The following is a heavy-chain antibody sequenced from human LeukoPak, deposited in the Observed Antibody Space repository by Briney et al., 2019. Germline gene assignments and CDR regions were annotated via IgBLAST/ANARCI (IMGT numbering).Heavy chain of an antibody. J-gene: IGHJ4*02. V-gene: IGHV3-23*01. CDR3: ARAPLSWYYDSSGYYYFDY. Sequence: GGSLRLSCVASGFTFSSYAMSWVRKAPGKGLEWVSAISGSGVTTHYAGSVKGRFSISRDNSKNTLYLQMNSLRAEDTAVYYCARAPLSWYYDSSGYYYFDYWGQGTLVTVSS. CDR1: GFTFSSYA. CDR2: ISGSGVTT. D-gene: IGHD3-22*01.